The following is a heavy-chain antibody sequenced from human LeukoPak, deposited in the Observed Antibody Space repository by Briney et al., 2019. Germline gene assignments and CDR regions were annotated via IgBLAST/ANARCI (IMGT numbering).Heavy chain of an antibody. CDR2: ISAYNGNT. CDR1: GYTFTSYG. V-gene: IGHV1-18*01. CDR3: ARDAWAYCGGDCYFPAIAFDI. Sequence: ASVKVSCKASGYTFTSYGISWVRQAPGQGLEWMGWISAYNGNTNYAQKLQGRVTMTTDTSTSTAYMELRSLRSDDTAVYYCARDAWAYCGGDCYFPAIAFDIWGQGTMVTVSS. J-gene: IGHJ3*02. D-gene: IGHD2-21*02.